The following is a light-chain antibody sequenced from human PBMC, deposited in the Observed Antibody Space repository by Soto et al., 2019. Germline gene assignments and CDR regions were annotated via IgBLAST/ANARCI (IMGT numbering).Light chain of an antibody. J-gene: IGKJ5*01. CDR1: QSVRSER. CDR2: DAS. V-gene: IGKV3-20*01. CDR3: QEYDGAPPIT. Sequence: EIVLTQSPDTLSLSPGERATLSCRASQSVRSERLAWYQQKRGQAPTLLIFDASSRASGIPERFSGSGSGTDFTLTISRLEPEDFAVYYCQEYDGAPPITFGLGTRLEIK.